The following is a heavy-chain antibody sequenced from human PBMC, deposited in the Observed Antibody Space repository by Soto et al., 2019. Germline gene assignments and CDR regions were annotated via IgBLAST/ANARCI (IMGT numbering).Heavy chain of an antibody. D-gene: IGHD3-10*01. CDR1: GYTFTSYG. J-gene: IGHJ5*02. CDR3: ERVLWFGESPQIDP. V-gene: IGHV1-18*01. Sequence: ASVKVSCKASGYTFTSYGISWVRQAPGQGLEWMGWISAYNGNTNYAQKLQGRVTMTTDTSTSTAYMELRSLRSDDTAVYYCERVLWFGESPQIDPWGQGTLVTVSS. CDR2: ISAYNGNT.